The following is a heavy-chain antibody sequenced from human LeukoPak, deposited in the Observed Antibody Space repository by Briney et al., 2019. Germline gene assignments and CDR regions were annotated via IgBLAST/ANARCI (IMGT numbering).Heavy chain of an antibody. D-gene: IGHD2-15*01. CDR1: GFTFGDYA. Sequence: PGGSLRLSCTASGFTFGDYAMSWFRQAPGKGLELVGFIRSNAYGGTTEYAASVKGRFTISRDDSKNSLYLQMNSLKTEDTAVYYCATLIVGYCSGGSCYPQGGYWGQGTLVTVSS. J-gene: IGHJ4*02. CDR3: ATLIVGYCSGGSCYPQGGY. V-gene: IGHV3-49*03. CDR2: IRSNAYGGTT.